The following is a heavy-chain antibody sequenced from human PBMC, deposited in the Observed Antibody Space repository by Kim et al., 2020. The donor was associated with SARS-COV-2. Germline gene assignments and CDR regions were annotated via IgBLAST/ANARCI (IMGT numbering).Heavy chain of an antibody. Sequence: SETLSLTCTVSGGSISSSSYYWGWIRQPPGKGLEWIGSIYYSGSTYYNPSLKSRVTISVDTSKNQFSLKLSSVTAADTAVYYCARDGAAAGRREFDYWGQGTLVTVSS. V-gene: IGHV4-39*07. CDR1: GGSISSSSYY. CDR3: ARDGAAAGRREFDY. CDR2: IYYSGST. D-gene: IGHD6-13*01. J-gene: IGHJ4*02.